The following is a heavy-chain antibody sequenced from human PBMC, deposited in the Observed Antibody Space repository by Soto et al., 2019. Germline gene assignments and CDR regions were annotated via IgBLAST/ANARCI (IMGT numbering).Heavy chain of an antibody. CDR3: ARGGFIVVVPAAIAGDYGMDV. J-gene: IGHJ6*02. Sequence: QVQLVQSGAEVKKPGASVKVSCKASGYTFTSYDINWVRQATGQGLEWMGWMNPNSGNTGYAQKCQGRATMSRNSSISTAYMELSSLRSEDTAVYSCARGGFIVVVPAAIAGDYGMDVWGQGTTVTVSS. D-gene: IGHD2-2*01. V-gene: IGHV1-8*01. CDR1: GYTFTSYD. CDR2: MNPNSGNT.